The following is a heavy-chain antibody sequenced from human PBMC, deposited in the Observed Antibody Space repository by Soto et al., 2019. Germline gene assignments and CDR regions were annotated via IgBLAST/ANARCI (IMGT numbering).Heavy chain of an antibody. CDR2: IYWDDDK. CDR1: GFSFTTDGMG. J-gene: IGHJ4*02. Sequence: QITLKESGPTLVKPTQTLTLTCTFSGFSFTTDGMGVGWIRQPPGKALEWLALIYWDDDKRYSPSLKSRLTSTKDASSTQVVPTLATMDPADTVTYFCANLYSAASGTRYYFDYWGQGTVVTVPS. CDR3: ANLYSAASGTRYYFDY. V-gene: IGHV2-5*02. D-gene: IGHD1-26*01.